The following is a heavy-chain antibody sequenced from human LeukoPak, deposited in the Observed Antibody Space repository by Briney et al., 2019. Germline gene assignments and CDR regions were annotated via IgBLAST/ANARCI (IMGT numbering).Heavy chain of an antibody. CDR1: GFTFSGSA. CDR2: IRSTANGYAT. Sequence: PGGSLRLSCAASGFTFSGSALHWVRQASGKGLEWVGRIRSTANGYATAYAASVKGRFTISRDDSKNTAYLQMNSLRAEDTAVYYCAREYYYDSSGPAPSYWGQGALVTVSS. J-gene: IGHJ4*02. CDR3: AREYYYDSSGPAPSY. D-gene: IGHD3-22*01. V-gene: IGHV3-73*01.